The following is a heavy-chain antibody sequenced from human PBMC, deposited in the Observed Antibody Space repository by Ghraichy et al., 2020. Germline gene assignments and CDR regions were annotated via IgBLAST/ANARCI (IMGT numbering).Heavy chain of an antibody. J-gene: IGHJ6*02. D-gene: IGHD2-2*02. CDR2: IIPIFGTA. CDR1: GGTFSSYA. Sequence: SVKVSCKASGGTFSSYAISWVRQAPGQGLEWMGGIIPIFGTANYAQKFQGRVTITADESTSTAYMELSSLRSEDTAVYYCASLWPIVVVPAAINYYYYGMDVWGQGTTVTVSS. CDR3: ASLWPIVVVPAAINYYYYGMDV. V-gene: IGHV1-69*13.